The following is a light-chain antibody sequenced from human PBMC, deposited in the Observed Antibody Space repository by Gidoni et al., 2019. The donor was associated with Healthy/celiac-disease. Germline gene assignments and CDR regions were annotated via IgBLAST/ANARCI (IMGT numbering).Light chain of an antibody. CDR1: QSVSSN. CDR3: QQYNNWPPYT. CDR2: GAS. Sequence: EIVMTQPPATLSVSPWERATLSCRASQSVSSNLAWYQQKPGQAPRLLIYGASTRATGIPARFSGSGSGTEFTLTISSLQSEDFAVYYCQQYNNWPPYTFGQGTKLEIK. J-gene: IGKJ2*01. V-gene: IGKV3-15*01.